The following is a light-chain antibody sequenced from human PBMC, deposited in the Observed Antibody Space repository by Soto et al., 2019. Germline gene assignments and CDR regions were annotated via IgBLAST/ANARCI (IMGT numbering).Light chain of an antibody. CDR3: QQYNNWPPVT. V-gene: IGKV3-11*01. J-gene: IGKJ3*01. CDR2: DSS. Sequence: VLTQSPATLSLSPGERATLSCRASQTVSSFLAWYQQKPGQAPRLLIHDSSDRATGIPARFSGSGSGTDFTLTISSLEPEDVAVYYCQQYNNWPPVTFGPGTKVDI. CDR1: QTVSSF.